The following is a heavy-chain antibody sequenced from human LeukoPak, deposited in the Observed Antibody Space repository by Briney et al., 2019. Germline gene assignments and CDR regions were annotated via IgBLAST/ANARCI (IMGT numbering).Heavy chain of an antibody. CDR2: IYHSGST. CDR1: GYSITSGYY. Sequence: SETLSLTCAVSGYSITSGYYWAWIRQPPGKGLEWIGNIYHSGSTNYNPSLKSRVTISVDTSKNQFSLKLSSVTAADTAVYYCARGFGGYDFWSGYGEGNWFDPWGQGTLVTVSS. CDR3: ARGFGGYDFWSGYGEGNWFDP. J-gene: IGHJ5*02. D-gene: IGHD3-3*01. V-gene: IGHV4-38-2*01.